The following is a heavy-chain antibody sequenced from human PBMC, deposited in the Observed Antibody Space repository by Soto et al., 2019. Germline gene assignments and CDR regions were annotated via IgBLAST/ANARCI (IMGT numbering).Heavy chain of an antibody. J-gene: IGHJ6*02. CDR2: IYYSGST. Sequence: PSETLSLTCTVSGGSISSSSYYWGWIRQPPGKGLEWIGSIYYSGSTYYNPSLKSRVTISVDTSKNQFSPKLSSVTAADTAVYYCARRLYYDSSGFEGGGMDVWGQGTTVTAP. CDR3: ARRLYYDSSGFEGGGMDV. CDR1: GGSISSSSYY. V-gene: IGHV4-39*01. D-gene: IGHD3-22*01.